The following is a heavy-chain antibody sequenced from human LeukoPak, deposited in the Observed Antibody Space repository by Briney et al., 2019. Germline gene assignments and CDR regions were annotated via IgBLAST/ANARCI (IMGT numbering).Heavy chain of an antibody. V-gene: IGHV3-30*04. Sequence: GGSLRLSCAASGFTFSSYAMHWVRQAPGKGLEWVAVISYDGSNKYYADSVKGRFTISRDNSKNTLYLQMNSLRAEDTAVYYCARRISNYYGSGSYYLTDYWGQGTLATVSS. CDR3: ARRISNYYGSGSYYLTDY. D-gene: IGHD3-10*01. CDR2: ISYDGSNK. J-gene: IGHJ4*02. CDR1: GFTFSSYA.